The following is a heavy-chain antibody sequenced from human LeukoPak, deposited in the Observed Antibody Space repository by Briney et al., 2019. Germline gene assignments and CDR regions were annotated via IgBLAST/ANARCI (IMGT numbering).Heavy chain of an antibody. V-gene: IGHV3-30-3*01. J-gene: IGHJ4*01. CDR2: ISYDGSNK. CDR3: ARDGLTYYLDY. CDR1: GFTFSSYA. Sequence: QPGRSLRLSCAASGFTFSSYAMHWVRQAPGKGLEWVAVISYDGSNKYYADSVKGRFTISRDNSKNTLYLQMNSLRAEDTAVYYCARDGLTYYLDYWGQEPWSPSPQ. D-gene: IGHD3-9*01.